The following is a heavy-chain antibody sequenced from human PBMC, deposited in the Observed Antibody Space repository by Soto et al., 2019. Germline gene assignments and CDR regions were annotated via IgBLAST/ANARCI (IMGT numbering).Heavy chain of an antibody. CDR2: INHSGTI. J-gene: IGHJ6*02. D-gene: IGHD2-21*02. V-gene: IGHV4-34*02. CDR3: ARADRTLVTSYGLDV. CDR1: GGSFSGFY. Sequence: QVQIQQWGAGLLKPSETLSLTCAVSGGSFSGFYWTWIRQPPGEGLEWIGGINHSGTINFNPSLRSRLTISLDSSKKHFSLKLTSLTAADAAVYYCARADRTLVTSYGLDVWGQGTTVTVSS.